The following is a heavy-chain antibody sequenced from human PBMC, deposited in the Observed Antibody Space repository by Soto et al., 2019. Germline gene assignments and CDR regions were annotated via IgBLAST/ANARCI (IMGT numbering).Heavy chain of an antibody. Sequence: ESGGGVVRPGGSLRLSCAASGFTFDDYGMSWVRQAPGKGLEWVSGINWNGGSTGYADSVKGRFTISRDNAKNSLYLQMNSLRAEDTALYYCARDPTGGSGSYFPGPQSAGFDYWGQGTLVTVSS. V-gene: IGHV3-20*04. D-gene: IGHD3-10*01. CDR3: ARDPTGGSGSYFPGPQSAGFDY. J-gene: IGHJ4*02. CDR1: GFTFDDYG. CDR2: INWNGGST.